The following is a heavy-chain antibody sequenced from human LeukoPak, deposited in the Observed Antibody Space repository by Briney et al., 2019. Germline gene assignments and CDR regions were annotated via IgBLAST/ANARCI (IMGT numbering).Heavy chain of an antibody. D-gene: IGHD6-19*01. J-gene: IGHJ5*02. Sequence: SETLSLTCTVSGGSINSGGYYWSWIRQHPGKGLEGIGYIYYSGSTYYNPSLNSRLIISVDTSKNQLSLKLSSVTAADTAVYYCARGAPGVADWFDPWGQGTLVTVSS. CDR2: IYYSGST. V-gene: IGHV4-31*03. CDR1: GGSINSGGYY. CDR3: ARGAPGVADWFDP.